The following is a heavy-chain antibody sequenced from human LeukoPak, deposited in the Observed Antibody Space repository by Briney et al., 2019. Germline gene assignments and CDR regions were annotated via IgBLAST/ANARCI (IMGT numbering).Heavy chain of an antibody. CDR1: GCTFTSYG. CDR3: ARGLEYSSSSTFDY. CDR2: ISAYNGNT. J-gene: IGHJ4*02. D-gene: IGHD6-6*01. V-gene: IGHV1-18*01. Sequence: EASVKVSCKASGCTFTSYGISWVRQAPGQGLEWMGWISAYNGNTNYAQKLQGRVTMTTDTSTSTAYMELRSLRSDDTAVYYCARGLEYSSSSTFDYWGQGTLVTVSS.